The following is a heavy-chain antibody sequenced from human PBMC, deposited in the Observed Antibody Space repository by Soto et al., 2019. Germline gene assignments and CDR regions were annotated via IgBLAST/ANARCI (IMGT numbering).Heavy chain of an antibody. CDR1: GFTFSSYS. CDR2: ISSSSSTI. J-gene: IGHJ4*02. D-gene: IGHD3-22*01. CDR3: ARDLLGYYSLPFDY. Sequence: PGGSLRLSCAASGFTFSSYSMNWVRQAPGKGLEWVSYISSSSSTIYYADSVKGRFTISRDNAKNSLYLQMNSLRDEDTAVYYCARDLLGYYSLPFDYWGQATLVTVSS. V-gene: IGHV3-48*02.